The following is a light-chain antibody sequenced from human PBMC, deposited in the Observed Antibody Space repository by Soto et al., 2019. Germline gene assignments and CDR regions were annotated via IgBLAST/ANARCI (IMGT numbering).Light chain of an antibody. CDR2: GIS. J-gene: IGKJ5*01. CDR3: QQYSKWPIT. V-gene: IGKV3-15*01. Sequence: EIVMTQSTATLSVSPGEIATLSCMASQIVSSNLAWYQQKPGQPPRLLIYGISTRATGIPARFSGSGSGTEFSLTISSLQSEDFAVYYCQQYSKWPITFGQGTRLEIK. CDR1: QIVSSN.